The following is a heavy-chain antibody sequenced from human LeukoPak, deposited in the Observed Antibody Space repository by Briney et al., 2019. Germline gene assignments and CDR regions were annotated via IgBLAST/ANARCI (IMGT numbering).Heavy chain of an antibody. CDR3: ARDILYYYYMDV. D-gene: IGHD3-9*01. CDR1: GLTFSSYN. J-gene: IGHJ6*03. Sequence: GGSLRLSCAASGLTFSSYNMNWVRQAPGKGLEWVSSISSSSSYIYYADSMKGRFTISRDNAKNSLYLQMNSLRAEDTAVYYCARDILYYYYMDVWGKGTTVTISS. V-gene: IGHV3-21*01. CDR2: ISSSSSYI.